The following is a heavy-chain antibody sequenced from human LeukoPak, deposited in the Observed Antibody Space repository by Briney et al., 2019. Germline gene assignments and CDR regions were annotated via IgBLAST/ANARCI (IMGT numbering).Heavy chain of an antibody. D-gene: IGHD3-3*01. V-gene: IGHV3-7*01. CDR1: GLPFSNWW. CDR2: IGQDGSEK. CDR3: ASASISGGPRIYNYFDP. Sequence: GGSLRLSCVASGLPFSNWWMTWVRQAPGKGLEWVGNIGQDGSEKKYGGSVRGRFTISRDNAKNSLYLQMNSLGVEDTAIYYCASASISGGPRIYNYFDPRGQGTLVTVSS. J-gene: IGHJ5*02.